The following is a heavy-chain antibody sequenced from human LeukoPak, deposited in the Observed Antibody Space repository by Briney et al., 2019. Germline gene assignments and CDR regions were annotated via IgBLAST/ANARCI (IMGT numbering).Heavy chain of an antibody. V-gene: IGHV3-21*01. CDR2: ISSSSSYI. J-gene: IGHJ4*02. D-gene: IGHD2-15*01. CDR3: ARVGVAAPFDY. Sequence: GGSLRLSCAASGFTFSSYRMNWVRQAPGKGLEWVSSISSSSSYIYYADSVKGRFTISRDNAKNSLYLQMNSLRAEDTAVYYCARVGVAAPFDYWGQGTLVTVSS. CDR1: GFTFSSYR.